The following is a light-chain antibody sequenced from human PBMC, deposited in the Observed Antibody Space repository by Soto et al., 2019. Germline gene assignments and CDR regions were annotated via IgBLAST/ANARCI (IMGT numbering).Light chain of an antibody. CDR1: SSDVGSYNL. V-gene: IGLV2-23*02. Sequence: QSVLTQPASVSGSPGQSITISCTGTSSDVGSYNLVSWYQQHPGKAPKLMIYEVSKRSSGVSNRFSGSKSGNTASLTISGLQAEDEADYYCCSYAGSSSLFGTGTKVTVL. CDR2: EVS. CDR3: CSYAGSSSL. J-gene: IGLJ1*01.